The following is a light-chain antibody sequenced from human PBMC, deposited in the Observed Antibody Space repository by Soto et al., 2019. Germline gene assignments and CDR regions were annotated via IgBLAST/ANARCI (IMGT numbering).Light chain of an antibody. J-gene: IGKJ1*01. CDR3: QQYNNWPQT. Sequence: EIVMTQSPATLSVSPGERATLSCRASQSVSSNLAWYQQKPGQAPRLLIYGASLRATVIPARFSGSGSGTEFTLTISSLQSEDFAVYYCQQYNNWPQTFCQATQVEIK. CDR2: GAS. CDR1: QSVSSN. V-gene: IGKV3-15*01.